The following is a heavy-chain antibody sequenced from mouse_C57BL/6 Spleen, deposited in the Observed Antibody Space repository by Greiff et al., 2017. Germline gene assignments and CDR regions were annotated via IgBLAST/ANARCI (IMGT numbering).Heavy chain of an antibody. V-gene: IGHV1-80*01. CDR1: GYAFSSYW. CDR2: IYPGDGDT. CDR3: ARPLYYGSSYDFDY. J-gene: IGHJ2*01. D-gene: IGHD1-1*01. Sequence: VKLMESGAELVKPGASVKISCKASGYAFSSYWMNWVKQRPGKGLEWIGQIYPGDGDTNYNGKFKGKATLTADKSSSTAYMQLSSLTSEDSAVYFCARPLYYGSSYDFDYWGQGTTLTVSS.